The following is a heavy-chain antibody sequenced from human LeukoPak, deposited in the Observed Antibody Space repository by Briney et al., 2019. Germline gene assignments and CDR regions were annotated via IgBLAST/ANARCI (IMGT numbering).Heavy chain of an antibody. CDR1: GGSFSGYY. CDR2: ISHSGST. Sequence: SETLSLTCAVYGGSFSGYYWSWIRQPPGKGLEWIGEISHSGSTNYNPSLKSRVTISVDTSKNQFSLKLSSVTAADTAVYYCARGPIMITFGGVIVKEPFDYWGQGTLVTVSS. J-gene: IGHJ4*02. D-gene: IGHD3-16*02. V-gene: IGHV4-34*01. CDR3: ARGPIMITFGGVIVKEPFDY.